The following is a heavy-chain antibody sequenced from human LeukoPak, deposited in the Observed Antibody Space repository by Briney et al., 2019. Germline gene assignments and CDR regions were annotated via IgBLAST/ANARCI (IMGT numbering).Heavy chain of an antibody. J-gene: IGHJ4*02. V-gene: IGHV4-39*01. D-gene: IGHD3-9*01. Sequence: SETLSLTCSVSGDSINSGVSYWAWIRQPPGKGLEWIGTIYYSGSAGSTYYNPSLKSRVTMSVDTSKNQFSLNLSSVTAADTAIYYCARHLYDKTGRPLDSWGQGTLVTVSP. CDR3: ARHLYDKTGRPLDS. CDR2: IYYSGSAGST. CDR1: GDSINSGVSY.